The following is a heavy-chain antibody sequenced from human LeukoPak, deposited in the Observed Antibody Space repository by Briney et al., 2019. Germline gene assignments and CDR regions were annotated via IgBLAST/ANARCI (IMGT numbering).Heavy chain of an antibody. CDR2: IYTSGST. J-gene: IGHJ4*02. V-gene: IGHV4-4*07. CDR3: ARSPSYYDSSGYPFDY. Sequence: SETLSLTCTVSGGSISSYYWSWIRQPAGKGLEWIGRIYTSGSTNYNPSLKSRVTMSVDTSKNQFSLKLSSVTAADTAVYYCARSPSYYDSSGYPFDYWGQGTLVTVSS. CDR1: GGSISSYY. D-gene: IGHD3-22*01.